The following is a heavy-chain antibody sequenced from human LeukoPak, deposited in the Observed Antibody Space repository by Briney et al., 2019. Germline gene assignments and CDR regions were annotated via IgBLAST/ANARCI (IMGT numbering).Heavy chain of an antibody. Sequence: ASVKVSCKASGYTFTSYYMHWVRQAPGQGLEGRGIINPSGGSTSYAQKFQGRVTMTRDMSTSTVYMELSRLRSEDTAVYYCARSGYDFWSGYYVYYYYYYMDVWGKGTTVTVPS. D-gene: IGHD3-3*01. CDR2: INPSGGST. J-gene: IGHJ6*03. CDR3: ARSGYDFWSGYYVYYYYYYMDV. CDR1: GYTFTSYY. V-gene: IGHV1-46*01.